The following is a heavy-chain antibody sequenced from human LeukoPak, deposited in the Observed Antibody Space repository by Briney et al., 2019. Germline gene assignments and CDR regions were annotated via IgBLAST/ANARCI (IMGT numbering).Heavy chain of an antibody. J-gene: IGHJ4*02. D-gene: IGHD4-17*01. CDR3: ARDQWGDDYGVGY. Sequence: GGSLRLSRAASGFTVSSNYMCWVRQAPGKGLEWVSVIYSGGSTYYADSVKGRFTISRDNSKNTLYLQMNSLRAEDTAVYYCARDQWGDDYGVGYWGQGTLVTVSS. CDR1: GFTVSSNY. V-gene: IGHV3-53*01. CDR2: IYSGGST.